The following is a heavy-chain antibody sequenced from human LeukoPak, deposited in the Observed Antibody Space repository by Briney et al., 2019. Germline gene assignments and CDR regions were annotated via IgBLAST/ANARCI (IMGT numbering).Heavy chain of an antibody. D-gene: IGHD4/OR15-4a*01. V-gene: IGHV1-18*01. J-gene: IGHJ6*02. CDR2: INPQKRDT. CDR3: ARRKYGADYNGMDV. Sequence: ASVKVSCKASGYTFSSYGINWVRLAPGRGPEWMASINPQKRDTHYAQNFQGRVTVTAGTSTNTAYMELRSLRSDDTAIYYCARRKYGADYNGMDVWGQGTTVTASS. CDR1: GYTFSSYG.